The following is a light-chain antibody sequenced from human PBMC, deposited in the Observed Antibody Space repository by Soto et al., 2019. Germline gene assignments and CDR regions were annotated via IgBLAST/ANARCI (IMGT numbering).Light chain of an antibody. CDR3: QQYGSSPPT. J-gene: IGKJ1*01. V-gene: IGKV3-20*01. CDR2: GAS. Sequence: EIVLTQSPGTLSLSPGERATLSCRASQSVSTNYLAWYQRKPGQAPRLLIYGASSRATDIPNRISGSVSGTDFTLTITRLKAEDFAVYYCQQYGSSPPTFGQGTKVEIK. CDR1: QSVSTNY.